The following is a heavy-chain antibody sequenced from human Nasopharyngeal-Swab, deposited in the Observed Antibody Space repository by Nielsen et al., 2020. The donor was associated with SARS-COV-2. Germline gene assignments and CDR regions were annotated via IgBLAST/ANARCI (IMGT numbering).Heavy chain of an antibody. CDR3: ARGRGYCSSTSVPPVAFDI. V-gene: IGHV3-11*01. CDR1: GFTFSDYY. Sequence: GESLKISCAASGFTFSDYYMNWIRQAPGKGLEWVSYISSSCSTIYYADSVKGRFTISRDNAKNSLYLQMNSLRAEDTAVYYCARGRGYCSSTSVPPVAFDIWGQGTKVTVSP. CDR2: ISSSCSTI. D-gene: IGHD2-2*01. J-gene: IGHJ3*02.